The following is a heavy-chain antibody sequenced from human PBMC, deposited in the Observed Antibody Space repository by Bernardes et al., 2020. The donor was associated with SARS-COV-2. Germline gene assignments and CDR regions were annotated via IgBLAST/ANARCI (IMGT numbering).Heavy chain of an antibody. D-gene: IGHD3-3*01. V-gene: IGHV3-43*01. J-gene: IGHJ3*01. CDR1: GFTFADYT. CDR3: ATERQSLTVFGVGHDAFDF. CDR2: VSWDGSTT. Sequence: GSLKISCAASGFTFADYTMHWVRQVPGKGLEWVSLVSWDGSTTNYADSVKGRFIISRDSSRNTVHLQMDSLRKEDTALYYCATERQSLTVFGVGHDAFDFWGQGTMVTVSS.